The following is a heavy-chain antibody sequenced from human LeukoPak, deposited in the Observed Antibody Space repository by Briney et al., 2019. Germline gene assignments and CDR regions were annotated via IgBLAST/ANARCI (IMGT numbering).Heavy chain of an antibody. J-gene: IGHJ6*03. V-gene: IGHV4-59*01. CDR3: ARTTEGYCSSASCFGFSYSYYMDV. D-gene: IGHD2-2*01. Sequence: SETLSLTCTVSGGSIRSNYYWGWIRQPPGKGLEWIGYIYYSGSTNYNPSLKSRVTISVDTSKNQFSLKLSSVIAADTAVYYCARTTEGYCSSASCFGFSYSYYMDVWGKGTTVTISS. CDR2: IYYSGST. CDR1: GGSIRSNYY.